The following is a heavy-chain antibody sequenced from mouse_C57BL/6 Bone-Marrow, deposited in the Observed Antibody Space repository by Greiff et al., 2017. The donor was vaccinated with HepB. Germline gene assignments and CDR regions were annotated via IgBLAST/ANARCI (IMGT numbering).Heavy chain of an antibody. CDR1: GFTFSDYY. J-gene: IGHJ4*01. CDR3: ARLTGTRAMDY. V-gene: IGHV5-12*01. Sequence: DVQLQESGGGLVQPGGSLKLSCAASGFTFSDYYMYWVRQTPEKRLEWVAYISNGGGSTYYPDTVKGRFTISRDNAKNTLYLQMSRLKSEDTAMYYCARLTGTRAMDYWGQGTSVTVSS. D-gene: IGHD4-1*01. CDR2: ISNGGGST.